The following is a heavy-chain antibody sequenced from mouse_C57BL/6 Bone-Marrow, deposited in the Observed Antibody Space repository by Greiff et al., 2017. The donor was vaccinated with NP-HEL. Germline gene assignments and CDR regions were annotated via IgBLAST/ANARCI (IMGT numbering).Heavy chain of an antibody. D-gene: IGHD2-3*01. J-gene: IGHJ2*01. Sequence: QVQLKESGPELVKPGASVKISCKASGYTFTDYYINWVKQRPGQGLEWIGWIFPGSGSTYYNEKFKGKATLTVDKSSSTAYMLLSSLTSEDSAVYFCAREGGWLLRPLYYFDYWGQGTTLTVSS. CDR3: AREGGWLLRPLYYFDY. CDR2: IFPGSGST. V-gene: IGHV1-75*01. CDR1: GYTFTDYY.